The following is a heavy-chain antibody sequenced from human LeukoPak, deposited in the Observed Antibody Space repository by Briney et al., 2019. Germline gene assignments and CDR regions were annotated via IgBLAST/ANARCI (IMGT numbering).Heavy chain of an antibody. Sequence: PGGSLRLSCAASGFTFSSYAMSWVRQAPGKGLEWVSSIGGGGVDTYYADSAKGRFTISRDNSKNTLYLQMNSLRVEDTAVYYCAKDPPTTGTTFDNWGRGTLVTVSS. CDR2: IGGGGVDT. D-gene: IGHD1-1*01. CDR1: GFTFSSYA. J-gene: IGHJ4*02. CDR3: AKDPPTTGTTFDN. V-gene: IGHV3-23*01.